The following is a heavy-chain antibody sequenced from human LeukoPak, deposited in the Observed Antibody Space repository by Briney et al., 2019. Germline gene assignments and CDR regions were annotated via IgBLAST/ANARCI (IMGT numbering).Heavy chain of an antibody. CDR2: VNPTSGST. CDR3: ARDGEYYDSSGSYFDY. Sequence: ASVKVSCKASGYTFTTYYMHWVRQAPGQGLEWMGIVNPTSGSTSYAQKFQGRVTMTRDTSTSTFYMELRSLKSEDTAVYYCARDGEYYDSSGSYFDYWGLGTLVTVSS. CDR1: GYTFTTYY. D-gene: IGHD3-22*01. J-gene: IGHJ4*02. V-gene: IGHV1-46*01.